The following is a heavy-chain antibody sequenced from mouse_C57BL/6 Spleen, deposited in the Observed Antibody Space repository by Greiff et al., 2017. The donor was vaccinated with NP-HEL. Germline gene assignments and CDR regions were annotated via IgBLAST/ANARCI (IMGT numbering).Heavy chain of an antibody. Sequence: ESGPGLVKPSQSLSLTCSVTGYSITSGYYWNWIRQFPGNKLEWMGYISYDGSNNYNPSLKNRISITRDTSKNQFFLKLNSVTTEDTATYYCARHYGYSAWFAYWGQGTLVTVSA. CDR3: ARHYGYSAWFAY. CDR2: ISYDGSN. D-gene: IGHD2-2*01. CDR1: GYSITSGYY. V-gene: IGHV3-6*01. J-gene: IGHJ3*01.